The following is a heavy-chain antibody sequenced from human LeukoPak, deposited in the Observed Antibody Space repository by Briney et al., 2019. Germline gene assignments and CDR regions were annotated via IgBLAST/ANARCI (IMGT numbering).Heavy chain of an antibody. CDR3: ARDYGGSSPFDY. CDR2: ISSSGSTI. V-gene: IGHV3-48*03. Sequence: GGSLRLSCAASGFTFSNFEMNWVRQAPGKGLEWVSYISSSGSTIYYADSVKGRFTISRDNAKNSLYLQMNSLRAEDTAVYYCARDYGGSSPFDYWGQGTLVTVSS. CDR1: GFTFSNFE. J-gene: IGHJ4*02. D-gene: IGHD4-23*01.